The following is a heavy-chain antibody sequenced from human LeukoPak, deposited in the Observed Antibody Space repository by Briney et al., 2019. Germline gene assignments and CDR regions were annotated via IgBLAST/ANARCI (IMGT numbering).Heavy chain of an antibody. D-gene: IGHD5-24*01. CDR1: GYIFTSYS. V-gene: IGHV1-46*01. CDR3: ARIRDGYNDAYDI. J-gene: IGHJ3*02. Sequence: ASVKVSCKASGYIFTSYSMHWVRRAPGQGLEWMGIINTSGGTTNYAQKFQGRVTMTRDTSTSTVYMELSSLRPEDTAIYYCARIRDGYNDAYDIWGQGTVVTVPS. CDR2: INTSGGTT.